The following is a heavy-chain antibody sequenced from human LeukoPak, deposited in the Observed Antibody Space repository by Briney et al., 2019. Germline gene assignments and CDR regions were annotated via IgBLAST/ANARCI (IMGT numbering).Heavy chain of an antibody. V-gene: IGHV1-2*04. CDR3: ARGSSYDFWGGYYY. CDR1: GYTFTGYY. D-gene: IGHD3-3*01. Sequence: ASVKVSCKASGYTFTGYYMHWVRQAPGQGLEWMGRINPNSGGTNYAQKFQGWVTMTRDTSISTAYMELSRLRSDDTAVYYCARGSSYDFWGGYYYWGQGTLVTVSS. CDR2: INPNSGGT. J-gene: IGHJ4*02.